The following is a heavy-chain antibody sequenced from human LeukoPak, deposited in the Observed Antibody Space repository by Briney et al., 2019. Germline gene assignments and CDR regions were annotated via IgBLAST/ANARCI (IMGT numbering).Heavy chain of an antibody. CDR1: GYTFTSYY. CDR3: ARDGPCVGGSCNNWFDP. CDR2: INPSGGST. D-gene: IGHD2-15*01. J-gene: IGHJ5*02. Sequence: ASVKVSCKASGYTFTSYYMHWVRQAPGQGLEWMGIINPSGGSTTYAQKFQGRVTITADESTSTAYMELSSLRSEDTAVYYCARDGPCVGGSCNNWFDPWGQGTLVTVSS. V-gene: IGHV1-46*01.